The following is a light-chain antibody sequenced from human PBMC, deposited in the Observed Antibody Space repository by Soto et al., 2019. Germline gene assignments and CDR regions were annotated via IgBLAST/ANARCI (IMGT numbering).Light chain of an antibody. CDR1: SGHSTYS. V-gene: IGLV4-60*03. J-gene: IGLJ3*02. CDR2: LEGGGNY. CDR3: ETWDTNTRV. Sequence: QLVLTQSSSASASLGSSVKVTCTLSSGHSTYSIAWHQQRPGRAPRFLMKLEGGGNYDRGSGVSDRFSVSSSGADRYLTISNLQSEDEADYYCETWDTNTRVFGGGTKLTVL.